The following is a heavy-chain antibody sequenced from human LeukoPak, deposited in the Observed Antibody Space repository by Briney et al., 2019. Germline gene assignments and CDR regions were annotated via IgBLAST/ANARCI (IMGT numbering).Heavy chain of an antibody. CDR2: ISGSGGST. CDR1: GFTFSSYA. J-gene: IGHJ1*01. Sequence: GGSLRLSCAASGFTFSSYAMGWARQAPGKGLEWVSAISGSGGSTYYADSVKGRFTISRDNSKNTLYLQMNSLRAEDTAVYYCAKDRGPRIAAAGTGYFQHWGQGTLVTVSS. D-gene: IGHD6-13*01. V-gene: IGHV3-23*01. CDR3: AKDRGPRIAAAGTGYFQH.